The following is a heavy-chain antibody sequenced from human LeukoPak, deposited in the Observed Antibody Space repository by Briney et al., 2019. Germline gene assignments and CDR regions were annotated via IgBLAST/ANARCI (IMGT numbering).Heavy chain of an antibody. V-gene: IGHV3-21*01. CDR3: ARGAPSNYYDSSGLFDY. CDR2: ISSSSSYI. D-gene: IGHD3-22*01. CDR1: GFTFSSYS. Sequence: GGSLRLSCAASGFTFSSYSMNWVRQAPGKGLEWVSSISSSSSYIYYADSVKGRFTISRDNAKNSLYLQMNSLRAEDTAVYYCARGAPSNYYDSSGLFDYWGQGTLVTVSS. J-gene: IGHJ4*02.